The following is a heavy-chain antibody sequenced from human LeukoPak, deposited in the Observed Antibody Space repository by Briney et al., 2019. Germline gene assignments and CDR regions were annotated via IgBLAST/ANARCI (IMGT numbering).Heavy chain of an antibody. CDR2: IYSNGDT. CDR1: GDSISSGSYY. D-gene: IGHD6-13*01. Sequence: SQTLSLTCTVSGDSISSGSYYWSWIRQPAGKGLEWIGRIYSNGDTKFNPSLKSRVAISLDTSKNQFSLKLSSATAADTAVYYCASRHSKQQPYYYYMDIWGKGTTVTVSS. CDR3: ASRHSKQQPYYYYMDI. J-gene: IGHJ6*03. V-gene: IGHV4-61*02.